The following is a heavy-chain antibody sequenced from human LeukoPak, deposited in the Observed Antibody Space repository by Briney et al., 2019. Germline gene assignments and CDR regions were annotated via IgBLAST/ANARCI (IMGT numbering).Heavy chain of an antibody. V-gene: IGHV4-31*11. J-gene: IGHJ6*02. D-gene: IGHD3-22*01. CDR3: ARLNYYDSSGYYRTKNYGMDV. Sequence: PSETLSLTCAVYGGSFSGYYWSWIRQHPGKGLEWIGYIYYSGSTYYNPSLKSRVTISVDTSKNHFSLKLSSVTAADTAVYYCARLNYYDSSGYYRTKNYGMDVWGQGTTVTVSS. CDR2: IYYSGST. CDR1: GGSFSGYY.